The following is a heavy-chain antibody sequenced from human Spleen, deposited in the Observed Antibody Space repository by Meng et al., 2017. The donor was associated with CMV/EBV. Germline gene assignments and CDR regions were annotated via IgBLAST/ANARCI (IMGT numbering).Heavy chain of an antibody. CDR3: ARDKVAGGYCSTTTCPQIFTY. CDR1: YG. Sequence: YGMSWVRQDPGQGLEWMGWISVHNGNTNYAQKFQGRVSMTADTSTNTAYMELRSLRSDDTAVYYCARDKVAGGYCSTTTCPQIFTYWGQGTLVTVSS. D-gene: IGHD2-2*01. CDR2: ISVHNGNT. V-gene: IGHV1-18*01. J-gene: IGHJ4*02.